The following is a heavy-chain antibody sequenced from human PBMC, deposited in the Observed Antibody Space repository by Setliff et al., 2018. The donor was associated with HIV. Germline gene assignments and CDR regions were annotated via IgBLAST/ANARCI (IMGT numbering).Heavy chain of an antibody. Sequence: SETLSLTCVVYGGSFTNFYWSWIRQPPGKGLECIGEINHSGITNYNPSLKSRVTISVDQSENQFSLRLSSVTAADTAVYYCARLRWVGGLVVVIAQYFDYWGQGTLVTVSS. CDR2: INHSGIT. J-gene: IGHJ4*02. V-gene: IGHV4-34*01. D-gene: IGHD2-21*01. CDR1: GGSFTNFY. CDR3: ARLRWVGGLVVVIAQYFDY.